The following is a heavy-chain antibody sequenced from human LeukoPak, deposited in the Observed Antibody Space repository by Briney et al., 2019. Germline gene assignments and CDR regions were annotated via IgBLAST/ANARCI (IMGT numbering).Heavy chain of an antibody. D-gene: IGHD2-15*01. CDR3: ARHPAGSYSVFNWFDP. V-gene: IGHV4-39*01. CDR2: IYYSGST. Sequence: SETLPLTCTVSGGSISSSSYYWGWIRQPPGKGLEWIGSIYYSGSTYYNPSLKSRVTISVETSKNQFSLKLSSVTPADTAVYYCARHPAGSYSVFNWFDPWGQGTLVTVSS. J-gene: IGHJ5*02. CDR1: GGSISSSSYY.